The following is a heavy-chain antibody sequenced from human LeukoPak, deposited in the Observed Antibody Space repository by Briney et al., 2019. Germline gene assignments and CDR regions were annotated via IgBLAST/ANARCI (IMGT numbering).Heavy chain of an antibody. J-gene: IGHJ4*02. D-gene: IGHD2-2*01. V-gene: IGHV3-23*01. CDR1: GFPFSSHG. CDR2: IFGGGGST. CDR3: AHGAMYQLDY. Sequence: GGSLRLSCAASGFPFSSHGMSWVRQAPGKGLEWGSGIFGGGGSTYYAASVKGRSTISGDNSRNTLFLQMNSLRAEDTAVYYCAHGAMYQLDYWGQGTLVTVSS.